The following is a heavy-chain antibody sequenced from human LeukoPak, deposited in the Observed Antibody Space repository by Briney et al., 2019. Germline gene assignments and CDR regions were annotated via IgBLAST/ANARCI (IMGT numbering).Heavy chain of an antibody. J-gene: IGHJ4*02. D-gene: IGHD2-15*01. CDR2: IKQDGSEK. CDR1: GFTFSSYW. V-gene: IGHV3-7*01. Sequence: GGSLRLSCAAPGFTFSSYWMSWVRQAPGKGLEWVANIKQDGSEKYYVDSVKGRFTISRDNAKNSLYLQMNSLRAEDTAVYYCARVADCSGGSCYSGVVYFDYWGQGTLVTVSS. CDR3: ARVADCSGGSCYSGVVYFDY.